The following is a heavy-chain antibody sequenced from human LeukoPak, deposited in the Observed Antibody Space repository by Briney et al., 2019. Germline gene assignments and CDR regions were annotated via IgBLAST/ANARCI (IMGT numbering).Heavy chain of an antibody. D-gene: IGHD5/OR15-5a*01. V-gene: IGHV3-11*06. J-gene: IGHJ4*02. Sequence: PGGSLRLSCAASGFTFSDYYMNWIRQAPGKGLDWVSYISSISSSTNYADSVKGRFTISRDNAKNSLYLQMNSLRAEDTAVYYCVRAGTRSSTPLLFEYWGQGTLVTVSS. CDR3: VRAGTRSSTPLLFEY. CDR1: GFTFSDYY. CDR2: ISSISSST.